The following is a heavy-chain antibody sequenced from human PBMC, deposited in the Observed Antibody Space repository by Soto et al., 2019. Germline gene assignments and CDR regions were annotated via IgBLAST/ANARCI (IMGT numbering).Heavy chain of an antibody. J-gene: IGHJ4*02. D-gene: IGHD6-13*01. CDR2: IYSGGST. Sequence: GGSLRLSCAASGFTVSSNYMSWVRQAPGKGLEWVSVIYSGGSTYYADSVKGRFTISRDNSKNTLYLQMNSLRAEDTAVYYCARDSFTTGIAAAGTEYWGQGTLVTVSS. CDR3: ARDSFTTGIAAAGTEY. V-gene: IGHV3-66*01. CDR1: GFTVSSNY.